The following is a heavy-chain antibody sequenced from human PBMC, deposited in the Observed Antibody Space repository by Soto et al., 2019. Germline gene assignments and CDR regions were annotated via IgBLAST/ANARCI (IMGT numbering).Heavy chain of an antibody. D-gene: IGHD5-18*01. CDR2: IYPGDSDT. V-gene: IGHV5-51*01. Sequence: GESLKISCKGSGYSFTSYWIGWVRQMPGKGLEWMGIIYPGDSDTRYSPSFQGQVTISADKSISTAYLQWSSLKASDTAMYYCARLSGTWIQLSFYYYGMDVWGQGTTVTVCS. J-gene: IGHJ6*02. CDR1: GYSFTSYW. CDR3: ARLSGTWIQLSFYYYGMDV.